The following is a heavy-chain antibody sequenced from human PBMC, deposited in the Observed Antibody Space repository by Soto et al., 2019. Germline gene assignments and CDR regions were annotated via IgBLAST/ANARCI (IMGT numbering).Heavy chain of an antibody. Sequence: QVQLVQSGAEVKRPGSSVKVSCKASGGTFSSYAISWVRQAPGQGLEWMGGIIPIFGTANYAQKFQGRVTITADESTSTAYMELSSLRSEDTAVYYCARGVQYNWNAGAGYFDYWGQGTLVTVSS. CDR1: GGTFSSYA. CDR3: ARGVQYNWNAGAGYFDY. D-gene: IGHD1-1*01. CDR2: IIPIFGTA. J-gene: IGHJ4*02. V-gene: IGHV1-69*01.